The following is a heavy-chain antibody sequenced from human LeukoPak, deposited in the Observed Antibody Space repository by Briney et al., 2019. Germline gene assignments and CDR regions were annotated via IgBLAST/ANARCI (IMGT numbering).Heavy chain of an antibody. D-gene: IGHD1-26*01. J-gene: IGHJ4*02. V-gene: IGHV4-38-2*01. CDR1: GYSISSDYF. CDR3: AXXIVGRPYYFDY. CDR2: IYRSGST. Sequence: SETLSLTCAVSGYSISSDYFWGWIRQPPGKGLEWIGSIYRSGSTYYNPSLKSRVTMSIHTSKNQFSLKLSSVTAADTAVYYCAXXIVGRPYYFDYWGQGTLVTVSS.